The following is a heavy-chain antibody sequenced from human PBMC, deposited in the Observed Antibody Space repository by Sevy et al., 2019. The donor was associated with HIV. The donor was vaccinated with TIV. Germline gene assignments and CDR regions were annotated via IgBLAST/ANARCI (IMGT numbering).Heavy chain of an antibody. CDR3: AKDRAPSGSGGAALYGMYV. D-gene: IGHD3-10*01. J-gene: IGHJ6*02. CDR1: GFTFSSYA. CDR2: ISGSGGST. Sequence: GGSLRLSCAASGFTFSSYAMSWVRQAPGKGLEWVSAISGSGGSTYYADSVKGRFTISRDNSKNTLYLQMNSLRAEDTAVYYCAKDRAPSGSGGAALYGMYVWGQGTTVTVSS. V-gene: IGHV3-23*01.